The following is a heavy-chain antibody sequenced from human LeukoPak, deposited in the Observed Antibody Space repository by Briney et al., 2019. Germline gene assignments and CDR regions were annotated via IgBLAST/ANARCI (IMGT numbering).Heavy chain of an antibody. V-gene: IGHV1-69*13. CDR2: IIPIFGTA. D-gene: IGHD6-19*01. J-gene: IGHJ4*02. Sequence: AASVKVSCKASGGTFSSYAISRVRQAPGQGLEWVGGIIPIFGTANYAQKFQGRVTITADESTSTAYMELSSLRSEDAAVYYCARDGIAVAGPFDYWGQGTLVTVSS. CDR1: GGTFSSYA. CDR3: ARDGIAVAGPFDY.